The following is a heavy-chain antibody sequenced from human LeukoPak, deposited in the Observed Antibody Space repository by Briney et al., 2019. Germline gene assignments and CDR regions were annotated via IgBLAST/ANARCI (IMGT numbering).Heavy chain of an antibody. V-gene: IGHV4-39*01. J-gene: IGHJ4*02. CDR2: INYSGTT. Sequence: PSETLSLTCTVSGASISNNFYYRGWIRQPPGKGLEWIGSINYSGTTYYSPSLKSRVTISVDTSKNQFSLRLSPVTAADTAVYYCARRHPTSKYFDSWGQGTLVTVSS. CDR1: GASISNNFYY. CDR3: ARRHPTSKYFDS. D-gene: IGHD5-12*01.